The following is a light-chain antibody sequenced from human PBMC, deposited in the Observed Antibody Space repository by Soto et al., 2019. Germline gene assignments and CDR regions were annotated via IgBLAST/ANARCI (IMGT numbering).Light chain of an antibody. CDR3: APWDDRLNGWV. J-gene: IGLJ3*02. CDR2: ANN. V-gene: IGLV1-44*01. Sequence: QSAVTQPPSASRTPGQRVTISCSGSSSNIGSNTVNWNQQVPGTAPKLLIYANNKRPSGVSDRFSGSKSGTSASLAISGLQSEDEADYYCAPWDDRLNGWVFGGGTKLTVL. CDR1: SSNIGSNT.